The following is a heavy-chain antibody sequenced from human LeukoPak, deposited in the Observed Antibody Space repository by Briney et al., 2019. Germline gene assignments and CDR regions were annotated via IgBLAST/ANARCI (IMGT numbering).Heavy chain of an antibody. CDR3: ASIKTTYGRDAFDI. CDR2: ISSSSSTI. CDR1: GFTFSSYS. D-gene: IGHD1-14*01. V-gene: IGHV3-48*01. J-gene: IGHJ3*02. Sequence: GGSLRLSCAASGFTFSSYSMNWVRQAPGKGLEWVSYISSSSSTIYYADSVKGRFTISRDNAKNSLYLQMNSLRAEDTAVYYCASIKTTYGRDAFDIWGQGTMVTVSS.